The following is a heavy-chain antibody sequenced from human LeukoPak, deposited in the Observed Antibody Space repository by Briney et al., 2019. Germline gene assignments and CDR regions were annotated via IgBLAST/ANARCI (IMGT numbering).Heavy chain of an antibody. CDR2: IDSDGTAT. D-gene: IGHD3-22*01. CDR3: TKDARTCHSSGCWKPSDF. J-gene: IGHJ4*02. Sequence: GGSLRLYCAASGFNFRSYWMHWVRQPPGKGPVWVSRIDSDGTATYADSVKGRFTISRDNANNMLYMQMNSLRADDTAVYYCTKDARTCHSSGCWKPSDFWGQGALVTVSS. CDR1: GFNFRSYW. V-gene: IGHV3-74*01.